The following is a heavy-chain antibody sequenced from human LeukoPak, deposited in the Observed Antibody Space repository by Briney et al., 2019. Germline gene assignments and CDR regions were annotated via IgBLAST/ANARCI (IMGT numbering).Heavy chain of an antibody. D-gene: IGHD1-26*01. J-gene: IGHJ4*02. V-gene: IGHV3-23*01. Sequence: PGGSLRLSCAASGFTFSSYAMSWVRQAPGRGLEWVSAFSGSGGSTYYADSVKGRFTISRDNSKNTLYLQMNSLRAEDTALYYCAKILRSGSPDAPSDYWGQGTLVTVSS. CDR1: GFTFSSYA. CDR2: FSGSGGST. CDR3: AKILRSGSPDAPSDY.